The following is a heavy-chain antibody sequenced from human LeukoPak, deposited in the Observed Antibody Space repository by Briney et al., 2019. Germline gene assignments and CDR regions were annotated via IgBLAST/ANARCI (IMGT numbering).Heavy chain of an antibody. D-gene: IGHD6-6*01. CDR2: IIPIFGTA. Sequence: SVKVSCKASGYTFTSYYMHWVRQAPGQGLEWMGGIIPIFGTANYAQKFQGRVTITADESTSTAYMELSRLRSDDTAVYYCARDARIAAVPYYYYYYMDVWGKGTTVTVSS. CDR3: ARDARIAAVPYYYYYYMDV. J-gene: IGHJ6*03. V-gene: IGHV1-69*13. CDR1: GYTFTSYY.